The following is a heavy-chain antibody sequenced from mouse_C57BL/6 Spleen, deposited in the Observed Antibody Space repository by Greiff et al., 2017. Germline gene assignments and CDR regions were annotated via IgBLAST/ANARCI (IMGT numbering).Heavy chain of an antibody. CDR1: GYAFSSSW. V-gene: IGHV1-82*01. J-gene: IGHJ1*03. Sequence: VQLQQSGPELVKPGASVKISCKASGYAFSSSWMNWVKQRPGKGLEWIGRIYPGDGDTNYNGKFKGKATLTADKSSSTAYMQLSSLTSEDSAVYFCERCGVIHGNGDWYFDVWGTGTTVTVSS. CDR2: IYPGDGDT. CDR3: ERCGVIHGNGDWYFDV. D-gene: IGHD2-1*01.